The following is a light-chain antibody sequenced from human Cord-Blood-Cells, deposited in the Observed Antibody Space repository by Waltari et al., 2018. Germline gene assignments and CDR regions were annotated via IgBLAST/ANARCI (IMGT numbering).Light chain of an antibody. CDR2: DVS. V-gene: IGLV2-14*01. CDR3: SSYTSSSVV. Sequence: QSALTQPASVSGSPGQSITISCTGTSSDVGGYNYVSWYQQHPGKAPKLMIYDVSNRPSVVYSRFSGSKAVNSASLTISGLQAEDEADYYCSSYTSSSVVFGGGTKLTVL. J-gene: IGLJ2*01. CDR1: SSDVGGYNY.